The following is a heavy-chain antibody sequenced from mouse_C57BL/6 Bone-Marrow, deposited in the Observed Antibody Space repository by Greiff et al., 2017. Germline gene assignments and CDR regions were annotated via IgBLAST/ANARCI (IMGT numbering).Heavy chain of an antibody. CDR1: GFSLSTFGMG. CDR2: IWWDDDK. Sequence: QVTLKESGPGILQPSQTLSLTCSFSGFSLSTFGMGVGWIRQPSGKGLEWLAHIWWDDDKYYNPALKSRLTISKDTSKNQVFLKIAHVDTAETATYYCARMEWSNWGYAMDYWGQGTSVTVSS. D-gene: IGHD4-1*01. V-gene: IGHV8-8*01. J-gene: IGHJ4*01. CDR3: ARMEWSNWGYAMDY.